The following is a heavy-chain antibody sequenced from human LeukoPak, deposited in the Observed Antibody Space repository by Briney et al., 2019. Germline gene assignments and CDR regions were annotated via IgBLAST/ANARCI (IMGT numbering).Heavy chain of an antibody. CDR1: GFTFSSYA. CDR3: ATDEGVYGDCEPDAFDI. V-gene: IGHV3-30-3*01. D-gene: IGHD4-17*01. Sequence: GGSLRLSCAASGFTFSSYAMHWVRQAPGKGLEWVAVISYDGSNKYYADSVKGRFTISRDNSKNTLYLQMNSLRAEDTAVYYCATDEGVYGDCEPDAFDIWGQGTMVTVSS. CDR2: ISYDGSNK. J-gene: IGHJ3*02.